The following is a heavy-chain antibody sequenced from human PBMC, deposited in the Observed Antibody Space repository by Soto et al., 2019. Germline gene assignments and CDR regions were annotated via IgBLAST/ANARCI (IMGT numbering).Heavy chain of an antibody. J-gene: IGHJ4*02. CDR1: GFTFSSYG. V-gene: IGHV3-30*18. Sequence: GGSLRLSCAASGFTFSSYGMHWVRQAPGKGLEWVAVISYDGSNKYYADSVKGRFTISRDNSKNTLYLQMNSLRAEDTAVYYCAKVNYGSGSSPTPGYWGQGTLVTVSS. CDR2: ISYDGSNK. CDR3: AKVNYGSGSSPTPGY. D-gene: IGHD3-10*01.